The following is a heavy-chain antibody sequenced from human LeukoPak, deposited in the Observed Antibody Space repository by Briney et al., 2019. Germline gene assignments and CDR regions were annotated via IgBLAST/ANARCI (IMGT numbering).Heavy chain of an antibody. CDR3: VKAGDRVVVGATSDY. Sequence: QPRGSLRLSCSASGFTFSSYAMHWVRQAPGKGLEYVSDVTSSGGSTDYADAVKGRFTISRDNSKNTLYLQMSSLRVEDTAVYYCVKAGDRVVVGATSDYWGQGTLVTVSS. D-gene: IGHD2-15*01. CDR2: VTSSGGST. J-gene: IGHJ4*02. V-gene: IGHV3-64D*09. CDR1: GFTFSSYA.